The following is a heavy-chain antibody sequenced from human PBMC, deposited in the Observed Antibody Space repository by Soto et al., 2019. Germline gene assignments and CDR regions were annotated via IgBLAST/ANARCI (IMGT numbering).Heavy chain of an antibody. J-gene: IGHJ3*02. CDR1: GFTFDDYG. CDR2: INWNGGST. D-gene: IGHD6-19*01. V-gene: IGHV3-20*01. CDR3: ARGIVGSSGWYETFDAFDI. Sequence: GGFLRLSCAASGFTFDDYGMSWVRQAPGKGLEWVSGINWNGGSTGYADSVKGRFTISRDNAKNSLYLQMSSLRAEDTALYHCARGIVGSSGWYETFDAFDIWGQGTMVTVSS.